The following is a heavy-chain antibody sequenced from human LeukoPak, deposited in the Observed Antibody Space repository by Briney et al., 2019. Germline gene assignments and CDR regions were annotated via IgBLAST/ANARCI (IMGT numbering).Heavy chain of an antibody. J-gene: IGHJ4*02. Sequence: PGGSLRLSCAASGFTFSSYEMNWVRQAPGKGPEWVSYIPSSGSPIYYADSVKRRFTIYRDNAKNSLYLQMNRLRAEYTALYYCTSAVSGKSLDFWGQGTLVTVSS. CDR2: IPSSGSPI. V-gene: IGHV3-48*03. CDR3: TSAVSGKSLDF. CDR1: GFTFSSYE. D-gene: IGHD6-19*01.